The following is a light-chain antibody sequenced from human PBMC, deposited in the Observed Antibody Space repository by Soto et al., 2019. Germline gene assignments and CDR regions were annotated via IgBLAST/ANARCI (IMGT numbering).Light chain of an antibody. CDR3: QQYNNWPWT. J-gene: IGKJ1*01. V-gene: IGKV3-15*01. CDR2: GAS. CDR1: QSVSSN. Sequence: EIVMTQSPATLSVSPGERGTLSCRASQSVSSNLAWYQQKPGQAPRLLIYGASTRSTGIPARFSGSRSGTEFTFTFSSLQSEDFAVYYCQQYNNWPWTFGQGTKVEIK.